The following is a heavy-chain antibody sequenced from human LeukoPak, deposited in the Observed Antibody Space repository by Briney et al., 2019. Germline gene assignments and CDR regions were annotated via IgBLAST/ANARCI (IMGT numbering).Heavy chain of an antibody. D-gene: IGHD3-10*01. V-gene: IGHV3-21*01. Sequence: GGSLRLSCAASGFTFSSYWMSWVRQAPGKGLEWVSSISSSSSYIYYADSVKGRFTISRDNAKNSLYLQMNSLRAEDTAVYYCAKVHYYGSGAILGYFDYWGQGTLVTVSS. CDR3: AKVHYYGSGAILGYFDY. CDR1: GFTFSSYW. J-gene: IGHJ4*02. CDR2: ISSSSSYI.